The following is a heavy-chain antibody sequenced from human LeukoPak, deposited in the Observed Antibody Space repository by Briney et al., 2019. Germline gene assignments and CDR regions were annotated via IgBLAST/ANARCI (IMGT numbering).Heavy chain of an antibody. Sequence: GGSLRLSCAASGFTFSSYWMHWVRQAPGKGLVWVSRINSDGSSTSYADSVKGRFTISRDNAKNTLYLQMNSLRAEDTAVYYCAREANSYYYYMDVWGKGTTVTVSS. D-gene: IGHD5-24*01. J-gene: IGHJ6*03. V-gene: IGHV3-74*01. CDR1: GFTFSSYW. CDR3: AREANSYYYYMDV. CDR2: INSDGSST.